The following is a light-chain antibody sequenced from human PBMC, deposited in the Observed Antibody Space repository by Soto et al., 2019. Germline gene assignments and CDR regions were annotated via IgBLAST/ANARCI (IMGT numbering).Light chain of an antibody. J-gene: IGKJ5*01. CDR1: QSVSNY. CDR2: NAS. V-gene: IGKV3-11*01. CDR3: QQRSNWIT. Sequence: EIVLTQSPATLSLSPGERATLSRRASQSVSNYLAWYQQKPGQAPRLLIYNASNRATGIPARFSGSGSGTDFTLTISSLEPEDFAVYYCQQRSNWITFGQGTRLEIK.